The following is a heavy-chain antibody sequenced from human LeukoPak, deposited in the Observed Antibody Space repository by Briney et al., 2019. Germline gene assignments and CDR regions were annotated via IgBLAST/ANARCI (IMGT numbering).Heavy chain of an antibody. V-gene: IGHV1-69*05. CDR3: ARAGITMIVATSLDY. CDR1: GGTFSSYA. D-gene: IGHD3-22*01. J-gene: IGHJ4*02. CDR2: IIPIFGTA. Sequence: SVKVSCKASGGTFSSYAISWVRQAPGQGLEWMGRIIPIFGTANYAQKFQGRVTITTDESTSTACMELSSLRSEDTAVYYCARAGITMIVATSLDYWGQGTLVTVSS.